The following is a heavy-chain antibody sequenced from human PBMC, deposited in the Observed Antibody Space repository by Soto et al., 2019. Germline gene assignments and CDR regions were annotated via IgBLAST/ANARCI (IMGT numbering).Heavy chain of an antibody. CDR1: GSSISSSSYY. J-gene: IGHJ5*02. D-gene: IGHD3-22*01. CDR3: AGARQYYDSEFDP. Sequence: PSETLSLTCTISGSSISSSSYYWGWFRQHQGKGLEWIGCISYSGSTYYSPSLKSRLTISVDTSENQCSLKLTSVTAADTAMYYCAGARQYYDSEFDPWGQGNLVTVSS. CDR2: ISYSGST. V-gene: IGHV4-31*03.